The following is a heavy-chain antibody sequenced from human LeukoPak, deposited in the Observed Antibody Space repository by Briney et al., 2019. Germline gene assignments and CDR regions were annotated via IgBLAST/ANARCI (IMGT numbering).Heavy chain of an antibody. D-gene: IGHD6-13*01. CDR2: IYYSGST. J-gene: IGHJ6*02. Sequence: SETLSLTCTVSGGSISSSSYYWGWIRQPPGKGLEWIGSIYYSGSTYYNPSLKSRVTISVDTSKNQFSLKLSSVTAADTAVYYCARHRRVSSSWYDYYGMDVWGQGTTVTVSS. V-gene: IGHV4-39*01. CDR1: GGSISSSSYY. CDR3: ARHRRVSSSWYDYYGMDV.